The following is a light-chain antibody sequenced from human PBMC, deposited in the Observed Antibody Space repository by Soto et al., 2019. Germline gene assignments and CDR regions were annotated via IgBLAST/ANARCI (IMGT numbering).Light chain of an antibody. V-gene: IGKV3-20*01. CDR3: QQYGNPPPNA. CDR1: QSISSSY. Sequence: EIVLTQSPGTLSLSPGERATLSCRASQSISSSYLAWHQQKPGQAPRVLIYGASSRATGIPDRFSGSGSGTGFTLTISRLEPEDFAVYFCQQYGNPPPNAFGQGTKVEI. CDR2: GAS. J-gene: IGKJ2*01.